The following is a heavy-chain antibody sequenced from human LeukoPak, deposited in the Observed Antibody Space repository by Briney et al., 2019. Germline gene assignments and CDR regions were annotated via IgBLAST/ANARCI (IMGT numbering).Heavy chain of an antibody. J-gene: IGHJ5*02. V-gene: IGHV1-3*01. CDR1: GYIFTTYA. CDR2: INADDGNT. CDR3: ARGIVVKPSANWFDP. D-gene: IGHD2-2*01. Sequence: GASVKVSCKTSGYIFTTYAIHWVRQAPGQRLEWMGLINADDGNTRYSQRFQGRVTITRDTSANTAYMELSSLRFEDTAVYYCARGIVVKPSANWFDPWGQGTPVTVSS.